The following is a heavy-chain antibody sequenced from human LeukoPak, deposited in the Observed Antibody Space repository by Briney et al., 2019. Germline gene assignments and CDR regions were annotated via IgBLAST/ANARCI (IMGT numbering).Heavy chain of an antibody. J-gene: IGHJ4*02. CDR3: ARLYSSSSGLFDS. Sequence: SGPTLVNPTQTLTLTCTFSGFSLNTSGMCVVWIRQPPGKALEWLARIDWDDAKYYSTSLKTRLTISKDTSNNQVVLTMTNMDPVDTATYYCARLYSSSSGLFDSWGQGTLVTVSS. CDR2: IDWDDAK. CDR1: GFSLNTSGMC. D-gene: IGHD6-6*01. V-gene: IGHV2-70*11.